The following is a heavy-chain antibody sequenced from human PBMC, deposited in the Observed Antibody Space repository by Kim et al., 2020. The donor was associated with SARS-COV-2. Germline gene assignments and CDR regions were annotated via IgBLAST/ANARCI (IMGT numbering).Heavy chain of an antibody. CDR2: IYHSGST. V-gene: IGHV4-4*02. D-gene: IGHD3-10*01. CDR1: GGSIGSPNW. CDR3: ARDQRVSGVGRYLQH. J-gene: IGHJ1*01. Sequence: SETLSLTCAVSGGSIGSPNWWTWVRQPPGKVLEWIGEIYHSGSTNYNPSLESRVTMSVDKSKNQFSLKLNSVAAAETAVYYCARDQRVSGVGRYLQHWGQGTLVTVSS.